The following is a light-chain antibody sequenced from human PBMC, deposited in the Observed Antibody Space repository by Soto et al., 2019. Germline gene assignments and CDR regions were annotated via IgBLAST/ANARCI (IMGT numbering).Light chain of an antibody. J-gene: IGKJ5*01. Sequence: EIRVKGSSATLSWAPGGRGTHSCRASQSVSSSYLAWYQQKPGQAPRLLIYGASSRATGIPDRFSGSGSGTEFTLTISSLQSEDFAVYSCQQYNNWPITFGQGTRLEIK. V-gene: IGKV3D-15*01. CDR3: QQYNNWPIT. CDR1: QSVSSSY. CDR2: GAS.